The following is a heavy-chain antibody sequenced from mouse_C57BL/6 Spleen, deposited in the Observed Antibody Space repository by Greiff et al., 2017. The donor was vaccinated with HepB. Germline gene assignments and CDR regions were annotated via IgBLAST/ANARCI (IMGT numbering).Heavy chain of an antibody. D-gene: IGHD2-3*01. CDR3: ARVADGLAY. V-gene: IGHV5-4*01. J-gene: IGHJ3*01. Sequence: EVQLVESGGGLVKPGGSLKLSCAASRFTFSSYAMSWVRQTPEKRLEWVATISDGGSYTYYPDNVKGRFAISRDNAKNNLYLQMSHLKSEDTAMYYCARVADGLAYWGQGTLVSFSA. CDR1: RFTFSSYA. CDR2: ISDGGSYT.